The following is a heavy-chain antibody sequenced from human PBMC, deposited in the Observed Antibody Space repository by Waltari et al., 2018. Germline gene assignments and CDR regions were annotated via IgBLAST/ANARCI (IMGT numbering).Heavy chain of an antibody. J-gene: IGHJ6*02. CDR1: GFTFSSSW. CDR2: ISSDASDT. V-gene: IGHV3-74*03. D-gene: IGHD1-1*01. CDR3: ARVSRRTYRSPVPGRHYYYGMDV. Sequence: EEQLVESGGGLVQPGDSLRLSCAVSGFTFSSSWTNWVRQAPGKGPLWVSRISSDASDTTYADSVKGRFTISRDNAKNTLYLQMNRLRAEDTAVYFCARVSRRTYRSPVPGRHYYYGMDVWGQGTTVTVSS.